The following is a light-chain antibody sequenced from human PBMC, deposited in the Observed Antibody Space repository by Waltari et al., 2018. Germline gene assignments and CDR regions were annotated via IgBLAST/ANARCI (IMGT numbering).Light chain of an antibody. CDR3: AAWDDSLDGHVL. V-gene: IGLV1-44*01. CDR1: CSNFGSIS. J-gene: IGLJ7*01. CDR2: YND. Sequence: SVLTQPPSASEAAGKNVAISCSGSCSNFGSISVSWYQQFPGTAPKLLIYYNDQRASGVSDRFSGSKSGTSAFLAIRGLQTEDEADYYCAAWDDSLDGHVLFGGGTRLTVL.